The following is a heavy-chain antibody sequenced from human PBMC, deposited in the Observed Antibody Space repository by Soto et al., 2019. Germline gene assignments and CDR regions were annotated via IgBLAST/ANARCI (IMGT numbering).Heavy chain of an antibody. J-gene: IGHJ4*02. D-gene: IGHD3-10*01. CDR2: ISLNSGSI. CDR1: GFTFDDYA. V-gene: IGHV3-9*01. Sequence: GGSLRLSCAASGFTFDDYAMHWVRQVPGKGLEWVAGISLNSGSIGYGDSVKGRFTISRDNSKNTLYLQMNSLRAEDTAVYYCANGRATYGLLTHDYWGQGTLVTVSS. CDR3: ANGRATYGLLTHDY.